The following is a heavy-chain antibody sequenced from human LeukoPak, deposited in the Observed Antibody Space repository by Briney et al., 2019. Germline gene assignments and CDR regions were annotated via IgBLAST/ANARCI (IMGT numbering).Heavy chain of an antibody. CDR3: STGSGHAFDI. CDR1: GFTFSSYW. CDR2: INSDGSST. Sequence: GGSLRLSCAAAGFTFSSYWMHWVRQVPGKWLGWVSRINSDGSSTSYADSVKGRFTISRDNAKNTLYVEMNSLRAEDTAVYYCSTGSGHAFDIWGRGTMVTVSS. J-gene: IGHJ3*02. V-gene: IGHV3-74*01. D-gene: IGHD3-10*01.